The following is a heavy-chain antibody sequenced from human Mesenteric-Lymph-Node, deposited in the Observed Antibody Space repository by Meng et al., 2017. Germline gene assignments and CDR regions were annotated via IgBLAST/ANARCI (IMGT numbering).Heavy chain of an antibody. J-gene: IGHJ4*02. D-gene: IGHD1-26*01. CDR3: ARGKGSYGAVLND. CDR2: FYYDGRN. CDR1: GFTFSSHW. V-gene: IGHV4-28*03. Sequence: SCAASGFTFSSHWMTWVRQAPRKGLEWIGNFYYDGRNYYNPSLKSRLTMSIDTSNNQFSLKLSAVTADDTAVYYCARGKGSYGAVLNDWGQGTLVTVSS.